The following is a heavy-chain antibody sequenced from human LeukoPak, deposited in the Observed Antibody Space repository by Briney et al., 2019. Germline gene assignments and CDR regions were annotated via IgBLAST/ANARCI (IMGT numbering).Heavy chain of an antibody. V-gene: IGHV1-2*02. CDR1: GYTFTGYY. J-gene: IGHJ3*02. D-gene: IGHD3-16*01. Sequence: GASVKVSCKASGYTFTGYYMHWVRQAPGQGLEWMGWINPNSGGTNYAQKFQGRVTMTRDTSISTAYMELSRLRSDDTAVYYCARVLENTFGGDIDAFDIWGQGTMVTVSS. CDR3: ARVLENTFGGDIDAFDI. CDR2: INPNSGGT.